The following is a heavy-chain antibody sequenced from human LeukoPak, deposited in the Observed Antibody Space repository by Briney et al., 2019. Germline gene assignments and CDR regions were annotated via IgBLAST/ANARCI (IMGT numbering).Heavy chain of an antibody. V-gene: IGHV1-3*01. CDR3: ARDPGITYYMDV. CDR2: INAGNGNT. J-gene: IGHJ6*03. CDR1: GYTFTSYA. D-gene: IGHD3-10*01. Sequence: ASVKVSCKASGYTFTSYAMHWVRQAPGQRLEWMGWINAGNGNTKYSQKFQGRVTITRDTSASTAYMELSSLRSEDTAVYYCARDPGITYYMDVWGKGTTVTVSS.